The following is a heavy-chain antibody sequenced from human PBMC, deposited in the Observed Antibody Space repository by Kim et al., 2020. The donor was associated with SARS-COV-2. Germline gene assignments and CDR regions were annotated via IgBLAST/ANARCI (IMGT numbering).Heavy chain of an antibody. CDR3: AKDRIMMVRGVTHYDY. CDR2: ISGSGGST. V-gene: IGHV3-23*01. CDR1: GFTFSSYA. D-gene: IGHD3-10*01. J-gene: IGHJ4*02. Sequence: GGSLRLSCAASGFTFSSYAMSWVRQAPGKGLEWVSAISGSGGSTYYADSVKGRFTISRDNSKNTLYLQMNSLRAEDTAVYYCAKDRIMMVRGVTHYDYWGQGTLVTVSS.